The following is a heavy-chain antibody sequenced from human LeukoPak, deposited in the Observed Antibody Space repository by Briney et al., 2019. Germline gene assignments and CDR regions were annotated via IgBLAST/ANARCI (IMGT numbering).Heavy chain of an antibody. CDR3: ASILVHYYDSSGYYPY. Sequence: GGSLRLSCAASGFTFSSYAMSWVRQAPGKGLEWVSAISGSGGSTYYADSVKGRFTISRDNSKNTLYLQMNSLRAEDTAVYYCASILVHYYDSSGYYPYWGQGTLVTVSS. CDR2: ISGSGGST. V-gene: IGHV3-23*01. CDR1: GFTFSSYA. D-gene: IGHD3-22*01. J-gene: IGHJ4*02.